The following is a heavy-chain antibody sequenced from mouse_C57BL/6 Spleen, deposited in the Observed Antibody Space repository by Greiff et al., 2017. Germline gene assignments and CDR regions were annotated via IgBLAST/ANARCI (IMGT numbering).Heavy chain of an antibody. CDR3: ARFPIYYDYYYYFDY. V-gene: IGHV1-53*01. CDR1: GYTFTSYW. CDR2: INPSNGGT. J-gene: IGHJ2*01. D-gene: IGHD2-4*01. Sequence: QVQLKQPGTELVKPGASVKLSCKASGYTFTSYWMHWVKQRPGQGLEWIGNINPSNGGTNYNEKFKSKATLTVDKSSSTAYMQLSSLTSEDSAVYYCARFPIYYDYYYYFDYWGQGTTLTVSS.